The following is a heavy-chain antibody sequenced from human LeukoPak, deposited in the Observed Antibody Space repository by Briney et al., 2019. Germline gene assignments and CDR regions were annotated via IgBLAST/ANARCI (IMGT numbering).Heavy chain of an antibody. Sequence: SETLSLTCTVSGGSISSYYWGWIRQPPGRGLWWIGYIYYSGSTNYNPSLKSLVTISVDTSKPQFSPKLSSVPAADTAVYYCARFDPEVSFDYWGQGTLVTVSS. J-gene: IGHJ4*02. CDR1: GGSISSYY. D-gene: IGHD1-14*01. CDR3: ARFDPEVSFDY. V-gene: IGHV4-59*12. CDR2: IYYSGST.